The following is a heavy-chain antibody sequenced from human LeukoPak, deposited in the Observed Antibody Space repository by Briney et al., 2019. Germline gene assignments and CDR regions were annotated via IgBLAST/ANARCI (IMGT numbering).Heavy chain of an antibody. V-gene: IGHV3-49*04. CDR1: GFTFSSYS. CDR2: IRSKAYGGTT. CDR3: TSKDY. J-gene: IGHJ4*02. Sequence: PGGSLRLSCAASGFTFSSYSMNWVRQAPGKGLEWVGFIRSKAYGGTTEYAASVKGRFTISRDDSKSIAYLQMSSLKTEDTAVYYCTSKDYWGQGTLVTVSS.